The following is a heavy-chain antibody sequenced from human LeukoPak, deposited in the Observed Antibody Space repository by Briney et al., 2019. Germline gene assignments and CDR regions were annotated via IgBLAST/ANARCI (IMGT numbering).Heavy chain of an antibody. CDR1: GFIFDDYG. Sequence: PGGSLRLSCQASGFIFDDYGMRWVRQAPGKGLAGVAGMYWNGCNAGYADSVKGRISISRDNAKNSLYLQMKNLRVEDTALYYCVRHAPITGTSYSWFDPWGQGTLVTVSS. V-gene: IGHV3-20*04. D-gene: IGHD1-7*01. CDR2: MYWNGCNA. CDR3: VRHAPITGTSYSWFDP. J-gene: IGHJ5*02.